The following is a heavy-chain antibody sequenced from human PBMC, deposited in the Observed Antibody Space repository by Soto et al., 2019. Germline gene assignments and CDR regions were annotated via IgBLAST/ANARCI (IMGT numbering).Heavy chain of an antibody. Sequence: GGSLRLSCAASGFTFSSYGMHWVRQAPGKGLEWVAVVLYDGRNKYYADSVKGRFTISRDNSKNTVYLQMNSLRAEDTAVYYCAKAGYYDSSGYYELDYWGQGT. J-gene: IGHJ4*02. D-gene: IGHD3-22*01. CDR2: VLYDGRNK. CDR3: AKAGYYDSSGYYELDY. V-gene: IGHV3-30*18. CDR1: GFTFSSYG.